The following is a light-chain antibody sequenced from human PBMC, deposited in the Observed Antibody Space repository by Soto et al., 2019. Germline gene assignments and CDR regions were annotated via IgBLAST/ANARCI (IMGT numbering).Light chain of an antibody. V-gene: IGKV1-39*01. CDR2: AAS. CDR1: QSISSY. Sequence: IQMTQSPPYLSASVGDRVTITCAASQSISSYLNWYQQKPGKAPKLLIYAASSLQSGVPSRFSGSGSGTDFTLTISSLQPEDFATYYCQQSYSTLGTFGQGTKVDTK. CDR3: QQSYSTLGT. J-gene: IGKJ1*01.